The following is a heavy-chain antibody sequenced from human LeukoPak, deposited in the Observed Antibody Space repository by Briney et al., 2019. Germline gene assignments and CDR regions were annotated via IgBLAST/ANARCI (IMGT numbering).Heavy chain of an antibody. CDR1: GYTFTSYY. CDR3: ARGHCSSTSCYGLDFFDY. D-gene: IGHD2-2*01. CDR2: INPSGGST. Sequence: ASVKVSCKASGYTFTSYYMHWVRQATGQGLEWMGIINPSGGSTSYAQKFQGRVTMTRDTSTSTVYMELSSLRSEDTAVYYCARGHCSSTSCYGLDFFDYWGQGTLVTVSS. J-gene: IGHJ4*02. V-gene: IGHV1-46*03.